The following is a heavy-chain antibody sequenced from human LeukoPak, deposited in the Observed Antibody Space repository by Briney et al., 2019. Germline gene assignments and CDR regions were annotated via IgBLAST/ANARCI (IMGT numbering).Heavy chain of an antibody. J-gene: IGHJ4*02. D-gene: IGHD6-6*01. CDR1: GFTVSSNY. Sequence: GGSLRLSCAASGFTVSSNYMSWVRQAPGKGLQWVARIAVTPDGPATDYATPVRGRFTISRDDSRNMVYLQMSSLRTDDTAVYYCVWSSTWDKRFYLDQWGQGTLVTVSS. CDR3: VWSSTWDKRFYLDQ. V-gene: IGHV3-15*04. CDR2: IAVTPDGPAT.